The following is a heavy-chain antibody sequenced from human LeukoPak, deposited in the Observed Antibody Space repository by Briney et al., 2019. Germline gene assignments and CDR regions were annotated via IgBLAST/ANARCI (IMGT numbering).Heavy chain of an antibody. CDR3: ARGARITMIVVVITKGNWFDP. V-gene: IGHV1-46*01. CDR1: GSTFTSYY. J-gene: IGHJ5*02. CDR2: INPSGGST. D-gene: IGHD3-22*01. Sequence: ASVKVSCKASGSTFTSYYMHWVRQAPGQGLEWMGIINPSGGSTSYAQKFQGRVTMTRDTSTSTVYMELSSLRSEDTAVYYCARGARITMIVVVITKGNWFDPWGQGTLVTVSS.